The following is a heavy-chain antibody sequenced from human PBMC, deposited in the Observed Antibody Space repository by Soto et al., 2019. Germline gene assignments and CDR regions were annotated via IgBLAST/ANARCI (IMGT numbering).Heavy chain of an antibody. J-gene: IGHJ6*02. Sequence: GGPMRLSSTASGVTFIGFRVGWVSKAQGKGLESVSSVSGDGGVSSVRSDGGNTYYANSVKGRFTISRDNSKNTLYLQMGSLRAEDMAVYYCARIGYASGLTPYYYYGMDVWGQGTTVTVSS. V-gene: IGHV3-64*01. CDR2: VSGDGGVSSVRSDGGNT. CDR1: GVTFIGFR. D-gene: IGHD3-10*01. CDR3: ARIGYASGLTPYYYYGMDV.